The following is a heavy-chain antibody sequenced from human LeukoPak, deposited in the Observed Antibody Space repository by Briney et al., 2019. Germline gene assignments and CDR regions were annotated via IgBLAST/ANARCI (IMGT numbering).Heavy chain of an antibody. J-gene: IGHJ6*04. CDR1: GYSFTGYY. V-gene: IGHV1-2*02. CDR3: ARDFEAAAYPDV. Sequence: ASVKVSCKASGYSFTGYYIHWVRQAPGQGLEWIGWINPNSGGTNYAQKFQGRVTMTRDTSISTAYMELSRLKSDDTAVYYCARDFEAAAYPDVWGKGTTVTVSS. D-gene: IGHD6-13*01. CDR2: INPNSGGT.